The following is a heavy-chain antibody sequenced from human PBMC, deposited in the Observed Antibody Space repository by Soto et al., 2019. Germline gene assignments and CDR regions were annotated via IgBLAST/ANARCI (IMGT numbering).Heavy chain of an antibody. D-gene: IGHD3-3*01. Sequence: QLQLQESGSGLVKPSQTLSLTCAVSGGSISSGGYSWSWIRQPPGKGLEWIGYIYHSGSTYYNPSLKSRVTISVDRSKNQCSLKLSSVTAADTAVYYCARVDLRGGFLEWFEGAFDIWGQGTMVTVSS. CDR2: IYHSGST. J-gene: IGHJ3*02. CDR3: ARVDLRGGFLEWFEGAFDI. CDR1: GGSISSGGYS. V-gene: IGHV4-30-2*01.